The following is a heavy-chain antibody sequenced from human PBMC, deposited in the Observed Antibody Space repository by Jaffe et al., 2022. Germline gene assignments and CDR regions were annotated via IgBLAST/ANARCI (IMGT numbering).Heavy chain of an antibody. CDR1: GFTFSSYS. CDR2: ISSSSSTI. J-gene: IGHJ3*02. V-gene: IGHV3-48*01. D-gene: IGHD6-6*01. Sequence: EVQLVESGGGLVQPGGSLRLSCAASGFTFSSYSMNWVRQAPGKGLEWVSYISSSSSTIYYADSVKGRFTISRDNAKNSLYLQMNSLRAEDTAVYYCARVDPHSSSSGPGAFDIWGQGTMVTVSS. CDR3: ARVDPHSSSSGPGAFDI.